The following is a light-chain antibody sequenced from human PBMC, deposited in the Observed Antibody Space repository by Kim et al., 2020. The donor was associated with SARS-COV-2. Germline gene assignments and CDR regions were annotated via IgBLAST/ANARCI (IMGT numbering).Light chain of an antibody. CDR3: QQYSRYGT. J-gene: IGKJ1*01. CDR1: QSISSW. V-gene: IGKV1-5*03. Sequence: SASVGDRVTITCRASQSISSWLAWYQQKPGKVPKLLIYKASNLESGVPSRFSGSGSGTEFTLTISSLQPDDVATYYCQQYSRYGTFGQGTKVDIK. CDR2: KAS.